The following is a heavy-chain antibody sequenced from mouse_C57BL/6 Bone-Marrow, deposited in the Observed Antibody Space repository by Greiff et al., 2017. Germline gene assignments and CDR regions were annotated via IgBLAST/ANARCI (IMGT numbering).Heavy chain of an antibody. V-gene: IGHV10-3*01. J-gene: IGHJ4*01. Sequence: EVKLLESGGGLVQPKGSLKLSCAASGFTFTTYAMHWVRQAPGKGLEWVARIRRKSSNYATYYADSVKDRFTTSRADSQTMRYLQMNNLKTEDTATYYCVLTTMHYWGQGTSVTVSS. CDR3: VLTTMHY. CDR1: GFTFTTYA. CDR2: IRRKSSNYAT.